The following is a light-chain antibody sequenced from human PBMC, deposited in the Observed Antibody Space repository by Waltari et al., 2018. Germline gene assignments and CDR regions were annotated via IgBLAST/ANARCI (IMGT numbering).Light chain of an antibody. V-gene: IGLV2-14*01. CDR1: DSDVGASDL. Sequence: QSALTQPASVSGSPGQAITISCSGTDSDVGASDLVSLYQQHPGKAPHLIFYEVSNRPSGISNRFSASKSGNTASLTISGLQAEDEADYYCSSYTTSSAPGVFGTGTRVTVL. CDR3: SSYTTSSAPGV. CDR2: EVS. J-gene: IGLJ1*01.